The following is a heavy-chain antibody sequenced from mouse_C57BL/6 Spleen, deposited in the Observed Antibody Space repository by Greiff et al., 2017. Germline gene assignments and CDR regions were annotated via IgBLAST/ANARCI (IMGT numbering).Heavy chain of an antibody. D-gene: IGHD1-1*01. Sequence: EVKLQESGAELVRPGASVKLSCTASGFNIKDDYMHWVKQRPEQGLEWIGWIDPENGDTEYASKFQGKATITADTSSNTAYLQLSSLTSEDTAVYYCTRSSPGEWFAYWGQGTLVTVSA. CDR1: GFNIKDDY. CDR2: IDPENGDT. V-gene: IGHV14-4*01. J-gene: IGHJ3*01. CDR3: TRSSPGEWFAY.